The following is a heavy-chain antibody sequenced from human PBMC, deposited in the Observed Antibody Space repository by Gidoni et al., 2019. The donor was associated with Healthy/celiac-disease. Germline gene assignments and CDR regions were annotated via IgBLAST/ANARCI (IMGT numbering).Heavy chain of an antibody. J-gene: IGHJ5*02. CDR2: ISSSGSTI. CDR1: AFTFSDYY. Sequence: QVQMVESGGGWVKPGGSLSLHCAAAAFTFSDYYMRWIRQAPGKGLEWFSYISSSGSTIYYADSVKGRFTISRDNAKNSLYLQMNSLRAEDTAVYYCAREGPHHRPHWFDPWGQGTLVTVSA. CDR3: AREGPHHRPHWFDP. V-gene: IGHV3-11*01.